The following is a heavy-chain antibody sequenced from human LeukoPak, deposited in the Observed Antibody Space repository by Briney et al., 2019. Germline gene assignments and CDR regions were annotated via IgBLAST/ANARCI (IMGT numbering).Heavy chain of an antibody. CDR3: AKRYCSGSDCHASLDN. CDR2: IGPTGSGT. CDR1: GFTFSSFA. D-gene: IGHD2-15*01. Sequence: GGSLRLSCAASGFTFSSFAMSWVRQAPGKGLEWVAGIGPTGSGTYYADFVKGRFTISRDNSKSTLYLQMNSLRAEDTAIYYCAKRYCSGSDCHASLDNCCQGHVITVSS. V-gene: IGHV3-23*01. J-gene: IGHJ4*02.